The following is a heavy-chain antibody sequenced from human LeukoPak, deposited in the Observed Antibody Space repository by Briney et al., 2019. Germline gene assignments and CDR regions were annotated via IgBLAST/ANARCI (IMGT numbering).Heavy chain of an antibody. Sequence: SETLSLTCAVYGGSFSGYYWSWIRQPPGKGLEWIGEINHSGSTNYNPSLKSRVTISVDTSKNQFSLKLSSVTAVDTAVYYCARTTVVTPSAFDIWGQGTMVTVSS. CDR1: GGSFSGYY. CDR3: ARTTVVTPSAFDI. CDR2: INHSGST. D-gene: IGHD4-23*01. J-gene: IGHJ3*02. V-gene: IGHV4-34*01.